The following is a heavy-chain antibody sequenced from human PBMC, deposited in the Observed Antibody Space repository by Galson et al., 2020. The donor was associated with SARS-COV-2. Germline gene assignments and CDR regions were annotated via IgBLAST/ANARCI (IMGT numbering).Heavy chain of an antibody. CDR1: GFTFSSYS. CDR3: ARGVKGGLSGSGSYYRDV. CDR2: ISSSSSYI. J-gene: IGHJ6*02. Sequence: GGSLRLSCAASGFTFSSYSMNWVRQAPGKGLEWVSSISSSSSYIYYADSVKGRFTISRDNAKNSLYLQMNSLRAEDTAVYYCARGVKGGLSGSGSYYRDVWGQGTTVTVSS. D-gene: IGHD3-10*01. V-gene: IGHV3-21*01.